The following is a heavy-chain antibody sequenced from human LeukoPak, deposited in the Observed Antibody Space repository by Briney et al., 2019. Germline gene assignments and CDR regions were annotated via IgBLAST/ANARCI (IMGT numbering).Heavy chain of an antibody. CDR2: ITRSSNYI. CDR1: GFTFSSYT. J-gene: IGHJ4*02. D-gene: IGHD6-13*01. Sequence: GGSLRLSCAASGFTFSSYTMNWVRQAPGKGLEWISSITRSSNYIYYADSMRGRFTISRDNSKNTLYLQMNSLRAEDTAVYYCAREGYSSSWYGIDYWGQGTLVTVSS. V-gene: IGHV3-21*01. CDR3: AREGYSSSWYGIDY.